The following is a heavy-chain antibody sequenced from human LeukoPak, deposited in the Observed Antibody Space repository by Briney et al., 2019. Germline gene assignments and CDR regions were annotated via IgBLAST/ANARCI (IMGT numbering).Heavy chain of an antibody. CDR1: GFTFDDYA. Sequence: RSGGSLRLSCAASGFTFDDYAMYWVRQAPGKGLEWVSFISGDGSSTYFADSVKGRFTISRDNSKNSLYLQMNSLRTEDTAVYYCAKGSVGYCRSTSCWNDWFDPWGQGTLVTVSS. D-gene: IGHD2-2*01. V-gene: IGHV3-43*02. CDR2: ISGDGSST. J-gene: IGHJ5*02. CDR3: AKGSVGYCRSTSCWNDWFDP.